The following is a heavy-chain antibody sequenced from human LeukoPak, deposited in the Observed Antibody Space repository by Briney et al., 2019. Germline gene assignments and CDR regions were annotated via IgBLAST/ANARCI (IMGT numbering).Heavy chain of an antibody. D-gene: IGHD3-16*01. J-gene: IGHJ6*02. V-gene: IGHV3-48*03. Sequence: GGSLSLSCAASGFTFSTYEMNWVRQAPGKGLEWVSYISGGGNTKYYADSVKGRFTVSRDNAKNSLYLHTNSLRAEDTAVYYCATYRAISSLDYGMDAWGQGTTVNVYS. CDR3: ATYRAISSLDYGMDA. CDR2: ISGGGNTK. CDR1: GFTFSTYE.